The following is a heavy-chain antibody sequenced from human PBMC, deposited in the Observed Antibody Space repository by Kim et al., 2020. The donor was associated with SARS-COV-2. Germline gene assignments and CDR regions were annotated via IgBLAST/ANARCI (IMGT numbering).Heavy chain of an antibody. J-gene: IGHJ4*02. V-gene: IGHV4-59*01. D-gene: IGHD3-3*01. Sequence: PSLESRVTISVDTSKNQFSLKLSSVTAADTAVYYCARTYYDFWSGYHFDYWGQGTLVTVSS. CDR3: ARTYYDFWSGYHFDY.